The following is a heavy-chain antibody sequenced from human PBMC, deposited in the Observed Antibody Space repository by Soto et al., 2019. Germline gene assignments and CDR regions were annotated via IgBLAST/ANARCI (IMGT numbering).Heavy chain of an antibody. D-gene: IGHD3-16*01. CDR3: ARDPWAADY. V-gene: IGHV3-66*01. J-gene: IGHJ4*02. Sequence: EVQLVESGGGLVQPGGSLRLSCAASGFTVSTKYMSWVRQAPGKGLEWVSVIYSGCSTFYADSVRGRFTISRDTSKNTVNLQINRLRAEDTSVYYCARDPWAADYWGQGTLVTVSS. CDR2: IYSGCST. CDR1: GFTVSTKY.